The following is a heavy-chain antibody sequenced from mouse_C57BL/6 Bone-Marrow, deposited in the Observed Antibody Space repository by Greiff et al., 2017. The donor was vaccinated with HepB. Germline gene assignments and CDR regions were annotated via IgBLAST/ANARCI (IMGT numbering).Heavy chain of an antibody. V-gene: IGHV1-82*01. CDR3: ARYYYGSSYFYYFDY. CDR1: GYAFSSSW. D-gene: IGHD1-1*01. Sequence: VQVVESGPELVKPGASVKISCKASGYAFSSSWMNWVKQRPGKGLEWIGRIYPGDGDTNYNGKFKGKATLTADKSSSTAYMQLSSLTSEDSAVYFCARYYYGSSYFYYFDYWGQGTTLTVSS. CDR2: IYPGDGDT. J-gene: IGHJ2*01.